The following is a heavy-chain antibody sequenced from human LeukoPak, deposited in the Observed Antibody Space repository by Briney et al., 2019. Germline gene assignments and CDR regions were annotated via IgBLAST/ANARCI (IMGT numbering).Heavy chain of an antibody. Sequence: SETLSLTCTVSGGSISSSSYYWGWIRQPPGKGLGWIGSIYYSGSTYYNPSLKSRVTISVDASKNQFSLKLSSVTAADTAVYYCARGPGITGTTDWFDPWGQGTLVTVSS. CDR1: GGSISSSSYY. CDR2: IYYSGST. V-gene: IGHV4-39*07. D-gene: IGHD1-7*01. CDR3: ARGPGITGTTDWFDP. J-gene: IGHJ5*02.